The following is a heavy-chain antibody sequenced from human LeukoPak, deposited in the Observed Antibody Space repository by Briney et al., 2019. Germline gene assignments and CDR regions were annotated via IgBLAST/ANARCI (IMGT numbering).Heavy chain of an antibody. D-gene: IGHD5-18*01. CDR3: ATLSGVPWIQLWYDAFDI. V-gene: IGHV3-23*01. Sequence: PGGSLRLSCAASGFTFGNYWLHWVRQAPGKGLEWVSAISGSGGSTYYADSVKGRFTISRDNSKNTLYLQMNSLRAEDTAVYYCATLSGVPWIQLWYDAFDIWGQGTMVTVSS. CDR2: ISGSGGST. CDR1: GFTFGNYW. J-gene: IGHJ3*02.